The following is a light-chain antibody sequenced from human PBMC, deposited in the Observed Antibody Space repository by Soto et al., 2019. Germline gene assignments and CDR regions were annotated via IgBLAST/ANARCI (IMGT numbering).Light chain of an antibody. CDR3: QQYNSYTLT. Sequence: DIQMTQSPSTLAASGGDRVTITCRASQSISSWLAWYQQKPGKAPKLLIYKASSLESGVPSRFSGSGSGTEFTLTISSLQNDEFATYYCQQYNSYTLTVGGGTKVDIK. V-gene: IGKV1-5*03. CDR1: QSISSW. J-gene: IGKJ4*01. CDR2: KAS.